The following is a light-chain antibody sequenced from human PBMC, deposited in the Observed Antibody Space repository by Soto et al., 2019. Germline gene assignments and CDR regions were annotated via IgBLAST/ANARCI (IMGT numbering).Light chain of an antibody. CDR1: ESVSSSY. CDR2: GAS. J-gene: IGKJ1*01. CDR3: QQYGRSPCS. Sequence: EIVLTQSPGTLSLSPGERATLSCRASESVSSSYLAWYQQKPGQAPRLLIYGASSRATGIPDRFSGSGSGTDFTLTISRLEPEDFAVYYCQQYGRSPCSFGQGTKVAIK. V-gene: IGKV3-20*01.